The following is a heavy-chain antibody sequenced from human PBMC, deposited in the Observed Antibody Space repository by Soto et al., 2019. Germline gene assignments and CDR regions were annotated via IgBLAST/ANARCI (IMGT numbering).Heavy chain of an antibody. V-gene: IGHV6-1*01. CDR2: TYYRSKWYN. J-gene: IGHJ4*02. CDR3: ARGWGSSWYRPRDFVY. D-gene: IGHD6-13*01. Sequence: SQTLSLTCAISGDSVSSNSAAWNWIRQSPSRGLEWLGRTYYRSKWYNDYAVSVKSRITINPDTSKNQFSLQLNSVTPEDTAVYYCARGWGSSWYRPRDFVYWCQGTLVTVSS. CDR1: GDSVSSNSAA.